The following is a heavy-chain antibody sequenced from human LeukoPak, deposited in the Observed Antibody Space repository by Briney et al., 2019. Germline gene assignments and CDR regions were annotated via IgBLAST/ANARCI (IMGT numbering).Heavy chain of an antibody. CDR3: ASPYDYYDSSGRTYDAFDI. J-gene: IGHJ3*02. D-gene: IGHD3-22*01. Sequence: GGSLRLSCAASGFTFSSYWMSWVRQAPGKGLEWVSSISSSSSYIYYADSVKGRFTISRGNAKNSLYLQMNSLRAEDTAVYYCASPYDYYDSSGRTYDAFDIWGQGTMVTVSS. CDR1: GFTFSSYW. V-gene: IGHV3-21*01. CDR2: ISSSSSYI.